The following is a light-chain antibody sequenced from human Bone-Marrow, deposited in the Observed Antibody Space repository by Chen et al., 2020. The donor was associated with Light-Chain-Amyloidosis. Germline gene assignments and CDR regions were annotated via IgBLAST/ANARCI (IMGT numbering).Light chain of an antibody. J-gene: IGLJ2*01. V-gene: IGLV3-25*03. CDR1: DLPTKY. CDR2: RDT. CDR3: QSADSSGTYEVI. Sequence: SYVLTQPPSVSVSPGQTARITCSGDDLPTKYAYWYQQKPGQAPVLVIHRDTERPSGSSERFSGSSSGTTATLTISGVQAEDEADYHCQSADSSGTYEVIFGGGTKLTVL.